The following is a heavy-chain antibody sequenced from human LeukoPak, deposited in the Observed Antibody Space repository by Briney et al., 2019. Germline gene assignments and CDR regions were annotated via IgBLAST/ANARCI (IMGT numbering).Heavy chain of an antibody. CDR1: GFLFSDYY. D-gene: IGHD3-22*01. Sequence: PGGSLSRSCAASGFLFSDYYMTWVRQAPGKGREWISFIKTNGVTTYDADSVKGRFTISRENAKNTLYLRMDSLRAEDTAIYYCSRGAEASGYPLFQYWGQGVLVTVSS. CDR2: IKTNGVTT. CDR3: SRGAEASGYPLFQY. J-gene: IGHJ4*02. V-gene: IGHV3-11*01.